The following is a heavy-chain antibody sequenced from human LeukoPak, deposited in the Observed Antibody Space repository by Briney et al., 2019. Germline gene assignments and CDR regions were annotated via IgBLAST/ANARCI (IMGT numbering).Heavy chain of an antibody. J-gene: IGHJ6*02. CDR2: IYPGDSDT. Sequence: GESLKISCKGSGYIFTNYWIAWVRQMPEKGLECMGIIYPGDSDTRYSPSFQGQVTISADKSISTAYLQWSSLKASDTAMYYCERQGYGEYGMDVWGQGTKVTVSS. CDR1: GYIFTNYW. V-gene: IGHV5-51*01. CDR3: ERQGYGEYGMDV. D-gene: IGHD4-17*01.